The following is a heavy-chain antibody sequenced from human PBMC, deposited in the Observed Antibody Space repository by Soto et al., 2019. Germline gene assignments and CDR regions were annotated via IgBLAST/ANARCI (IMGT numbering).Heavy chain of an antibody. D-gene: IGHD3-16*02. CDR2: IYHSGIT. CDR3: ARVWGSYRYFDY. CDR1: GYSISSGYY. J-gene: IGHJ4*02. Sequence: PSETLSLTCAVSGYSISSGYYWGWIRQPPGKGLEWIGSIYHSGITYYNPSLKSRVTISVVTSKHQFSLKLSSVTAADTAVYYCARVWGSYRYFDYWGQGTLVTVSS. V-gene: IGHV4-38-2*01.